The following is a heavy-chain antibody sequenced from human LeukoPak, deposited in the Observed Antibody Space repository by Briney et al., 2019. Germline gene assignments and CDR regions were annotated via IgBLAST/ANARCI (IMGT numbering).Heavy chain of an antibody. CDR2: INHSGTI. Sequence: SETLSLTCAVFGGSFSGYYWSWIRQPPGKGLEWIGEINHSGTINYNPSLKSRVTISVDSSKNQFSLRLTSVTAADTAMYFCARAYSMVREVDYWGQGTLVTVSS. CDR1: GGSFSGYY. D-gene: IGHD3-10*01. CDR3: ARAYSMVREVDY. J-gene: IGHJ4*02. V-gene: IGHV4-34*01.